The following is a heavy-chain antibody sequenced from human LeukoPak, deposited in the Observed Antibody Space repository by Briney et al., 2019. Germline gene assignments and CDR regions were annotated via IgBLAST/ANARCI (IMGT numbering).Heavy chain of an antibody. Sequence: GRSLRLSCAASGFTFSSYGMHWVRQAPGKGLEWVAVISYDGSNKYYADSVKGRFTISRDNSKNTLYLQMNSLRAEDTAVYYCAKDRLVAPAAFLFDYWGQGTLVTVSS. D-gene: IGHD2-2*01. CDR2: ISYDGSNK. CDR1: GFTFSSYG. V-gene: IGHV3-30*18. J-gene: IGHJ4*02. CDR3: AKDRLVAPAAFLFDY.